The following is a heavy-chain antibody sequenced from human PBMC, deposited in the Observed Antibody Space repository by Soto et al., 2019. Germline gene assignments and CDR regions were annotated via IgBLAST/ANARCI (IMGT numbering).Heavy chain of an antibody. J-gene: IGHJ4*02. CDR1: GFTFSNYA. Sequence: GGSLRLSCAASGFTFSNYAMNWVRQAPGKGLEWVSGISGGSGDSTFYADSVEGRFTISRDNSKNTLHLQMNSLRTEDTAVYYCAKNQPSWATRAAFDYWGQGTLVTVSS. CDR3: AKNQPSWATRAAFDY. CDR2: ISGGSGDST. V-gene: IGHV3-23*01. D-gene: IGHD2-2*01.